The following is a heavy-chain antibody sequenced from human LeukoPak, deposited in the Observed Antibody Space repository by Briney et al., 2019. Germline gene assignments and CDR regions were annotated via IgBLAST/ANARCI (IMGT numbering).Heavy chain of an antibody. CDR2: INSDGSST. D-gene: IGHD3-3*01. Sequence: GGSLRLSCAASGLTFSSYWMHWVRQAPGKGLVWVSRINSDGSSTSYADSVKGRFTISRDNAKNTLYLQMNSLRAEDTAVYYCARVPDYDFWSGYYFDYRGQGTLVTVSS. CDR3: ARVPDYDFWSGYYFDY. J-gene: IGHJ4*02. CDR1: GLTFSSYW. V-gene: IGHV3-74*01.